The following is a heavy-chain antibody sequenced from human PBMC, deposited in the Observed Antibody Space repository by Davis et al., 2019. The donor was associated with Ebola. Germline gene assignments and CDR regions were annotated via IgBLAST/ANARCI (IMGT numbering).Heavy chain of an antibody. CDR1: GGFINSLSHY. V-gene: IGHV4-39*01. J-gene: IGHJ4*02. CDR2: IYHSGTT. D-gene: IGHD6-13*01. Sequence: MPSETLSLTCTVSGGFINSLSHYWGWVRQPPGKGLEWIGSIYHSGTTFYNPSLKSRVTMSVDTSNNRFSLKLRSVTAADTAVYYCARGSWYYDFDYWGQGTLVTVSS. CDR3: ARGSWYYDFDY.